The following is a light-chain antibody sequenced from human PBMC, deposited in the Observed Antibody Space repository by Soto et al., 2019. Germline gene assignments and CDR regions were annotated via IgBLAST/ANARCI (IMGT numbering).Light chain of an antibody. CDR2: SAS. CDR3: QQTYFTPWT. J-gene: IGKJ1*01. Sequence: EIEVTLNPTYLSASVGDRVTITCLASQSISSYLNCSQQKPGKAPQRLIKSASSLQSGVPSRCSGSGSGTDFTLTISIFQPEEFTTYYYQQTYFTPWTFGQVTIV. CDR1: QSISSY. V-gene: IGKV1-39*01.